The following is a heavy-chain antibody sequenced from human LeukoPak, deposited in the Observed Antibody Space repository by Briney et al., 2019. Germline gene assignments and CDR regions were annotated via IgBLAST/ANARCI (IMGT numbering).Heavy chain of an antibody. CDR1: GFTFSDYS. CDR3: AKDGWDY. Sequence: GGSLRLSCAASGFTFSDYSMNWVRQAPGKGLEWVSYISFSVNTKYYGDSVKGRFTISRDNSKNTVYLQMNSLTAEDTAVYFCAKDGWDYWGRGTLVTVSS. CDR2: ISFSVNTK. J-gene: IGHJ4*02. D-gene: IGHD2-2*03. V-gene: IGHV3-48*01.